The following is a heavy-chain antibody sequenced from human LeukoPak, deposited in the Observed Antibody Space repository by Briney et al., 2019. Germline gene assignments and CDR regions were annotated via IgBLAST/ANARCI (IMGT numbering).Heavy chain of an antibody. CDR3: AKTSGGNC. J-gene: IGHJ4*02. D-gene: IGHD6-25*01. CDR2: ISSGGVSA. CDR1: GFIFSTYD. V-gene: IGHV3-23*01. Sequence: GGSLRLSCAASGFIFSTYDMSWVRKAPGKGLEWVSGISSGGVSAYYAESVEGRFTISRDNSKEMLYLQMNSLRAEDTAVYYCAKTSGGNCWGQGTLVTVSS.